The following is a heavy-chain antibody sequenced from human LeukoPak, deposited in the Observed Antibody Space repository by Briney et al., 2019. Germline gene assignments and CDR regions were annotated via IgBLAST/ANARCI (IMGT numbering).Heavy chain of an antibody. D-gene: IGHD3-16*02. J-gene: IGHJ3*02. CDR3: ARERLGELSLGDAFDI. CDR2: IYYSGST. CDR1: GGSISSSSYY. V-gene: IGHV4-39*07. Sequence: SETLSLTCTVSGGSISSSSYYWGWIRQPPGKGLEWIGSIYYSGSTYYNPSLKSRVTISVDKSKNQFSLKLRSVTAADTAVYYCARERLGELSLGDAFDIWGQGTMVTVSS.